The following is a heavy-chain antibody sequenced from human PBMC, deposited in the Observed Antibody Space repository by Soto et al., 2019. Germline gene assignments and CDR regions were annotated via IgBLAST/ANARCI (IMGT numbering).Heavy chain of an antibody. J-gene: IGHJ6*02. V-gene: IGHV5-51*01. CDR1: GYSFNTYW. CDR2: IYLDDSDT. D-gene: IGHD1-1*01. Sequence: GESLKTSCKSPGYSFNTYWIAWVRQRPGKGLEWMGIIYLDDSDTKYSPSFRGQVTISADKSISTTYLQWSSLKASDTAMYYCARHRMEYYGMDVWGQGSTVTVSS. CDR3: ARHRMEYYGMDV.